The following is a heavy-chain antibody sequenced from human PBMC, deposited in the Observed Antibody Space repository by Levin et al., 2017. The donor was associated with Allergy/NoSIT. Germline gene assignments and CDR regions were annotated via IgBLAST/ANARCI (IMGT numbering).Heavy chain of an antibody. Sequence: LSLTCAASGFTFSRCAMHWVRQAPGKGLEWVAIISIDGRKEYYGDSVKGRFTISRDNSKNTLFMQMNSLRVEDTAIYYCARDFWYDTVNGPIGDDGSDLWGQGTMVTVSS. J-gene: IGHJ3*01. D-gene: IGHD3-9*01. V-gene: IGHV3-33*01. CDR3: ARDFWYDTVNGPIGDDGSDL. CDR1: GFTFSRCA. CDR2: ISIDGRKE.